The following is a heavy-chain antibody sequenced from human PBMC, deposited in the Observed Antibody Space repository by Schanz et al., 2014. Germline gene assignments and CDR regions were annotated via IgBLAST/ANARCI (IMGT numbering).Heavy chain of an antibody. D-gene: IGHD2-8*02. CDR2: ISDSGDTA. CDR3: AKSLESCPGGRCSRGYFDY. J-gene: IGHJ4*02. Sequence: EVKMVESGGGLVKPGGSLRLSCAAPGFTLSNYAMHWVRQTPGKGLEWVSAISDSGDTAYYADSVKGRFTISRDNFKGALYLQMSSLRAEDTAVYYCAKSLESCPGGRCSRGYFDYWGQGTLVTGSS. CDR1: GFTLSNYA. V-gene: IGHV3-23*04.